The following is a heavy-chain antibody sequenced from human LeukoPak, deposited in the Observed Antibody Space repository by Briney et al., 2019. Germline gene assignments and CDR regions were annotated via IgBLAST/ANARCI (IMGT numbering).Heavy chain of an antibody. CDR1: GYTFTSYA. V-gene: IGHV7-4-1*02. J-gene: IGHJ3*02. Sequence: ASVKVSCKASGYTFTSYAMNWVRQAPGQGLEWMGWINTNTGNPTYAQGFTGRFVFSLDTSVSTAYLQISSLKAEDTAVYYCAPAVVVAATGEYAFDIWGQGTMVTVSS. CDR3: APAVVVAATGEYAFDI. D-gene: IGHD2-15*01. CDR2: INTNTGNP.